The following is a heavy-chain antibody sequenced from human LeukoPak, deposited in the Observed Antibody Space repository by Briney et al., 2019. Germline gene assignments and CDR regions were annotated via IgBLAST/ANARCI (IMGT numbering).Heavy chain of an antibody. V-gene: IGHV1-2*02. D-gene: IGHD2-2*01. CDR1: GYTFTGYY. J-gene: IGHJ4*02. CDR3: ARAVVPAAHDY. Sequence: ASVKVSCKASGYTFTGYYIHWARHWARQAPGQGLEWMGWINPNNGGTNYAQKFLGRVTMTRDTSISTAYMELSRLRSDDTAVYYCARAVVPAAHDYWGQGTLVTVSS. CDR2: INPNNGGT.